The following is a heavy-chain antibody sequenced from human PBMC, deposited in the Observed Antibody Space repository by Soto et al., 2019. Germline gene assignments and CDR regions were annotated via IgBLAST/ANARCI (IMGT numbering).Heavy chain of an antibody. CDR3: AKGRAPSGWYPPYYYGMDV. D-gene: IGHD6-19*01. Sequence: VQLLESGGGLLQPGGSLRLSCAASGFTFSTYAMPWVRQAPGKGPGWVSSVSGSGGNTLYADSVKGRFTISRDNSKNTLYLQMNSLRAGDTAVYYCAKGRAPSGWYPPYYYGMDVWGQGTTVIVSS. CDR2: VSGSGGNT. V-gene: IGHV3-23*01. J-gene: IGHJ6*02. CDR1: GFTFSTYA.